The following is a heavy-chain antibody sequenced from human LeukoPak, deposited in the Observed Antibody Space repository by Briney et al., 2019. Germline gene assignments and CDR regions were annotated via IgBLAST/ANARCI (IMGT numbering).Heavy chain of an antibody. CDR2: IRYDGSNK. J-gene: IGHJ5*02. D-gene: IGHD3-3*01. V-gene: IGHV3-30*02. CDR1: GFTFSGYG. Sequence: GGSLRLSCAASGFTFSGYGMHWVRQAPGKGLEWVAFIRYDGSNKYYADSVKGRFTISRDNSKNTLYLQMNSLRAEDTAVYYCAKDSRFLEWLSGSWFDPWGQGTLVTVSS. CDR3: AKDSRFLEWLSGSWFDP.